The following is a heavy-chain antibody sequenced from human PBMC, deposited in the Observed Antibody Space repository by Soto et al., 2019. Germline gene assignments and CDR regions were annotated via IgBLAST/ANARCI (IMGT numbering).Heavy chain of an antibody. Sequence: QVQLVQSGAVVKKPGSSVKVSCKASGGTFSSYAISWVRQAPGQGLEWMGGIIPIFGTANYAQKFQGRVTITADESMSTAYRELSRLRSEDTAVYYCARVEIYGSSPIRPRYYYYYYGMDVWGQGTTVTVSS. CDR1: GGTFSSYA. CDR3: ARVEIYGSSPIRPRYYYYYYGMDV. J-gene: IGHJ6*02. CDR2: IIPIFGTA. D-gene: IGHD3-10*01. V-gene: IGHV1-69*12.